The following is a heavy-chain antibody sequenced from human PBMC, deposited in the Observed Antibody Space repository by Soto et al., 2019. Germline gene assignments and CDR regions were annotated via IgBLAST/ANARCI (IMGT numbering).Heavy chain of an antibody. J-gene: IGHJ4*02. V-gene: IGHV4-30-4*02. CDR1: GGLINSGDYY. Sequence: NPSETLSLTCTVSGGLINSGDYYCSWIRQPPGKGLEWIEYIYYSGIIYYNPSLKSRVTMSRDTSKNQFSLKLNSVTAADTAVYYCARESDPFDYWGQGSQVT. D-gene: IGHD2-21*02. CDR3: ARESDPFDY. CDR2: IYYSGII.